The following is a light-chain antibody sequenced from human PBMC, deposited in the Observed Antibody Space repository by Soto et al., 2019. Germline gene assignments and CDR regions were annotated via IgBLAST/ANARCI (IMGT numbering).Light chain of an antibody. CDR1: QSVSGSY. CDR3: QHYGDSPQT. Sequence: EIVLSQSPGTLSLSPGERATLACRASQSVSGSYLAWYQQKPGQAPRLLIYGASSRATGIPDRFSGGGSGADFTLTISGLEPEDSAVYYCQHYGDSPQTFGQGTKVDIK. V-gene: IGKV3-20*01. J-gene: IGKJ1*01. CDR2: GAS.